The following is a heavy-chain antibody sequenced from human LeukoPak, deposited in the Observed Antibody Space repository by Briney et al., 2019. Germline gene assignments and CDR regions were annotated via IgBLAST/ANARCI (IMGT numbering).Heavy chain of an antibody. V-gene: IGHV4-34*01. CDR2: INHSGST. D-gene: IGHD3-16*02. CDR3: ARRMITFGGVIVHFDY. Sequence: PSETLSLTCAVYGGSFSGYYWSWIRQPPGKGLEWIGEINHSGSTNYNPSLKSRVTISVDTSKNQFSLKLSSVTAADTAVYYCARRMITFGGVIVHFDYWGQGTLVTVSS. J-gene: IGHJ4*02. CDR1: GGSFSGYY.